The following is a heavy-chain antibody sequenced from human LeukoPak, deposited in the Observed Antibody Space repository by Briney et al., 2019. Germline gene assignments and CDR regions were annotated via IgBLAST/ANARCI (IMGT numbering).Heavy chain of an antibody. J-gene: IGHJ4*02. CDR1: GGSFSGYY. Sequence: SSETLSLTCAVYGGSFSGYYWSWIRQPPGKGLEWIGEINHSGSTNYNPSLKSRVTISVDTSKNQFSLKLSSVTAADTAVYYCARGFGNSSVAQAVAGTPFLYYSDYWGQGTLVTVSS. CDR2: INHSGST. D-gene: IGHD6-19*01. V-gene: IGHV4-34*01. CDR3: ARGFGNSSVAQAVAGTPFLYYSDY.